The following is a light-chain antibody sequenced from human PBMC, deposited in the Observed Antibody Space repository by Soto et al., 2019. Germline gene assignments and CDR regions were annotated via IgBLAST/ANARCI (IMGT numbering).Light chain of an antibody. CDR3: HQYDSSPLP. J-gene: IGKJ4*01. V-gene: IGKV3-20*01. CDR1: QSVSSSY. CDR2: GAS. Sequence: EIVLTQSPGTLSLSPGERATLSCRASQSVSSSYLAWYQQKPGQAPRLLIYGASSRLTGSPDRFSGSGSGTDFTLTISRLEPEDFAVYYCHQYDSSPLPFGGGTKVEIK.